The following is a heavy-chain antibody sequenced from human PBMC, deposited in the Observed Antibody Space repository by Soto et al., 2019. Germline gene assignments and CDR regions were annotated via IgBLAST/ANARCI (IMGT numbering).Heavy chain of an antibody. Sequence: ASLKVSCKASGYTFAENGIHWVRQAPGQRLEWMGWIDAGHGNTKYSQKFQGRVTITRDTSASTVYMELSSLRSEDTAFYYCARNQGGAFYPYSLDYWGQGTLVTVSS. CDR1: GYTFAENG. CDR3: ARNQGGAFYPYSLDY. CDR2: IDAGHGNT. V-gene: IGHV1-3*01. D-gene: IGHD2-15*01. J-gene: IGHJ4*02.